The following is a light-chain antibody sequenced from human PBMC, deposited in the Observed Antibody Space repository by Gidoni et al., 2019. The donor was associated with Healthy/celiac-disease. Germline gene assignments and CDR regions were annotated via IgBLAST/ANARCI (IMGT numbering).Light chain of an antibody. CDR1: QSVSSSY. CDR3: QQSGSSPLT. CDR2: GAS. J-gene: IGKJ4*01. V-gene: IGKV3-20*01. Sequence: EIVLTQSPGTLSLSPGERATLSCRASQSVSSSYLAWYQQQPGQAPRLLIYGASSRATGIPDRCSGSGSGTDFTLTISRLEPEDVAVYYCQQSGSSPLTFGGGTKVEIK.